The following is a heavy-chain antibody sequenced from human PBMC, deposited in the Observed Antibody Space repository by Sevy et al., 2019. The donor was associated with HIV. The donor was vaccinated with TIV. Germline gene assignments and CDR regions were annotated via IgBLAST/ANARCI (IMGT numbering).Heavy chain of an antibody. CDR2: ISSSSSYI. CDR1: GFTFSSYT. D-gene: IGHD3-16*02. Sequence: GGSLRLSCAVSGFTFSSYTMNWVRQAPGKGLEWVSSISSSSSYIYYADSVKGRFTISRDKAKNSRYLQMNSLRAEDTAVYYCAREEEDYVWGTSRDLTFFDYWGQGTLVTVSS. J-gene: IGHJ4*02. V-gene: IGHV3-21*01. CDR3: AREEEDYVWGTSRDLTFFDY.